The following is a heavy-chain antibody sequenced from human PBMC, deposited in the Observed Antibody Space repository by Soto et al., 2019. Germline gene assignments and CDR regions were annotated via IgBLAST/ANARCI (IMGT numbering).Heavy chain of an antibody. CDR2: IYYSGST. D-gene: IGHD2-2*01. J-gene: IGHJ5*02. CDR3: ARXGRKVVVVPAAGHWFDP. CDR1: GGSISSYY. V-gene: IGHV4-59*01. Sequence: PSETLSLTCTVSGGSISSYYWSWIRQPPGKGLEWIGYIYYSGSTNYNPSLKSRVTISVDTSKNQFSLKLSSVTAADTAVYYCARXGRKVVVVPAAGHWFDPWGQGTLVTVSS.